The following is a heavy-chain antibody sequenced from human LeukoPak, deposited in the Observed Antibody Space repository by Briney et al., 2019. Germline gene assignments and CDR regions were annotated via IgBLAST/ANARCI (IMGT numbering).Heavy chain of an antibody. CDR1: GASFSDYY. CDR3: ARGGVLRYFDYYYYYMDV. V-gene: IGHV4-34*01. CDR2: INHSGGS. J-gene: IGHJ6*03. D-gene: IGHD3-9*01. Sequence: SETLSLTCAVYGASFSDYYWSWIRQPPGKGLEWIADINHSGGSNYNSSLKSRVTMSVDTSKNQFSLKLSSVTAADTAVYYCARGGVLRYFDYYYYYMDVWGKGTTVTISS.